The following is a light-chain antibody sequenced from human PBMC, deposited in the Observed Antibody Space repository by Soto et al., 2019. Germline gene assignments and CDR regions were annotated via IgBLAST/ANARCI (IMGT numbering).Light chain of an antibody. J-gene: IGKJ4*01. Sequence: EIVMTQSPATLSVSRGETATLSCKASQNVYNNLAWYQQRPGQPPRLLIYDASTRATGISARFSGSGYGTEFTLTISSLQSEDFAVYFCQQCRNWPLTFGGGTKVDIK. V-gene: IGKV3-15*01. CDR1: QNVYNN. CDR2: DAS. CDR3: QQCRNWPLT.